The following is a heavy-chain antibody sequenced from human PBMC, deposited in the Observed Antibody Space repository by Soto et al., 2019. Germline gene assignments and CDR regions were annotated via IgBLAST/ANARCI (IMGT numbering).Heavy chain of an antibody. Sequence: PGGSLRLSCAASGFTFSSYSMNWVRQAPGKGLEWVSSISSSSSYIDYADSVTGRFTISRDNAQNSLYLQMNSLRVEDTAVYYCARAVTGEQFDYWGQGTLVTVSS. CDR3: ARAVTGEQFDY. V-gene: IGHV3-21*01. CDR2: ISSSSSYI. CDR1: GFTFSSYS. D-gene: IGHD7-27*01. J-gene: IGHJ4*02.